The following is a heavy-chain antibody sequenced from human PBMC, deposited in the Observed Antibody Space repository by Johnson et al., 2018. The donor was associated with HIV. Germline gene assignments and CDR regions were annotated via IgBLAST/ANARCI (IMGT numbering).Heavy chain of an antibody. J-gene: IGHJ3*02. V-gene: IGHV3-30*04. CDR3: AKDREYGLALVWALDN. CDR2: ISFDGGNK. D-gene: IGHD2/OR15-2a*01. Sequence: QVQLVESGGGVVRPGRSLRLSCATSGFTFNTYAMHWVRQAPGKGLEWVAVISFDGGNKYYADSVKGRFTISRDNSKNTLYLRTNSLRTEDTAVYYWAKDREYGLALVWALDNWGQGTMVTVSS. CDR1: GFTFNTYA.